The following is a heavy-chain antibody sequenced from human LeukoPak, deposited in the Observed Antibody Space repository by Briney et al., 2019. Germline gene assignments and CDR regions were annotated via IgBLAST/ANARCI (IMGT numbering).Heavy chain of an antibody. CDR3: ARGGIAAARIYYYYYGMDV. CDR2: IIPILGIA. J-gene: IGHJ6*02. D-gene: IGHD6-13*01. CDR1: GGTFSSYA. V-gene: IGHV1-69*04. Sequence: SVKVSCKASGGTFSSYAIGWVRQAPGQGLEWMGRIIPILGIANYAQKFQGRVTITADKSTSTAYMELSSLRSEDTAVYYCARGGIAAARIYYYYYGMDVWGQGTTVTVSS.